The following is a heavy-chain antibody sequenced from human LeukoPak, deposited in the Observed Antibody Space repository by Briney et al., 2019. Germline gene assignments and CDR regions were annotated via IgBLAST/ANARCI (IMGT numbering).Heavy chain of an antibody. CDR1: GYTFTGYY. Sequence: ASVKVSCKASGYTFTGYYMHWVRQAPGQGLEWMGWINPNSGGTNYAQKFQGRVTMTGDTSISAAYMELSRLRSDDTAVYYCARGGSDYFLYYYYYMDVWGKGTTVTISS. J-gene: IGHJ6*03. V-gene: IGHV1-2*02. D-gene: IGHD2/OR15-2a*01. CDR2: INPNSGGT. CDR3: ARGGSDYFLYYYYYMDV.